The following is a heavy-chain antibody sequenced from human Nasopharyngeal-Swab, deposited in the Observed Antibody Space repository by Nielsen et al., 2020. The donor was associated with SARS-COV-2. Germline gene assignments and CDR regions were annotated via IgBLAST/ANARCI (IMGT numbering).Heavy chain of an antibody. J-gene: IGHJ4*02. CDR3: ARVDVDTSMTH. CDR1: GFSLSTSGMR. V-gene: IGHV2-70*04. Sequence: SGPTLVKPTPTLTLTCTFSGFSLSTSGMRVSWIRQPPGKALEWLARIDWDDDKFYSTSLKTRLTISKDTTKNRVVLTMTNMDPVDTATYYCARVDVDTSMTHWGQGTLVTVSS. D-gene: IGHD5-18*01. CDR2: IDWDDDK.